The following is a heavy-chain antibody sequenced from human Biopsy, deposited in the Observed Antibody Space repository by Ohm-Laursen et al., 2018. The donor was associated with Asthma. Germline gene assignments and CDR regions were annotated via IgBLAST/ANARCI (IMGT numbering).Heavy chain of an antibody. CDR3: ARWGIQGVRFWGMDV. Sequence: GASVKVSCKVSGDSFSNYAISWVRQAPGQGLEWMGGLIPVLGTPDHAQMFEGRVTITADESTSTAYMELSSLSSEDTAVYYCARWGIQGVRFWGMDVWGQGTTVTVSS. V-gene: IGHV1-69*13. CDR2: LIPVLGTP. J-gene: IGHJ6*02. D-gene: IGHD3-10*01. CDR1: GDSFSNYA.